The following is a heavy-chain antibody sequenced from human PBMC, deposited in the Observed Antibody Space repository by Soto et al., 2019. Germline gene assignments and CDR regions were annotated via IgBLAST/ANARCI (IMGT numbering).Heavy chain of an antibody. CDR1: RGTFSSYA. V-gene: IGHV1-69*13. Sequence: SVRISCKASRGTFSSYAISWVRQAPGQGLEWMGRIIPIFGTANYAQKFHGRFTITADESTSTAYMDLSSLRSEDTAVYYCARDSSSGSVRYYYYYMDVCGKGTRVTVSS. CDR3: ARDSSSGSVRYYYYYMDV. J-gene: IGHJ6*03. CDR2: IIPIFGTA. D-gene: IGHD6-13*01.